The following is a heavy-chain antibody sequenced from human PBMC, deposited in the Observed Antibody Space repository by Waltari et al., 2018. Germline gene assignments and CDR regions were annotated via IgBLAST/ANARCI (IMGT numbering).Heavy chain of an antibody. CDR1: GASISSNYW. V-gene: IGHV4-4*02. CDR2: LHHSGRT. CDR3: AADRGNGLYFDY. D-gene: IGHD2-15*01. J-gene: IGHJ4*02. Sequence: QPKESGPGLLKPSGTLPPPCAVAGASISSNYWGSWVRQSPGNGLEWIGQLHHSGRTYSTPSLKSGITISVDKSRNQFSLNLSSVHDADTAVYYCAADRGNGLYFDYWGQGTLVTVSS.